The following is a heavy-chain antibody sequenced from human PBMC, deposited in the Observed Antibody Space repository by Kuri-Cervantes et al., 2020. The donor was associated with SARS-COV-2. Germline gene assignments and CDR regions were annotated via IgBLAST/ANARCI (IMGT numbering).Heavy chain of an antibody. CDR2: VSHSGTT. CDR3: AGDSPPPERPFYAYVLDS. Sequence: GSLRLSCTVSGDSVDSSTKYWTWLRQPPGKELEWIGYVSHSGTTNYNPPLKSRVTMSLDTSNNQFSLKLNSVTAADPAVYYCAGDSPPPERPFYAYVLDSWGQGTLVTVSS. CDR1: GDSVDSSTKY. D-gene: IGHD2/OR15-2a*01. V-gene: IGHV4-61*01. J-gene: IGHJ4*02.